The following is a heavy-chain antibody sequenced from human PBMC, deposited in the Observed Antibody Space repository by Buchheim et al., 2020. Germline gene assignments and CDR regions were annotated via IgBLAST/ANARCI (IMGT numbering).Heavy chain of an antibody. CDR1: GFTFSNYA. Sequence: EVQLLESGGGLVQPGGSLRLSCAASGFTFSNYAMTWVRQAPGKGLEWVSGISGSRDYTYYADSVKGRFTISRDNSKNTLFLQMNSLRAEDTAVYYRAKGSNEYVWGSYRSYFDYWGQGNL. CDR2: ISGSRDYT. J-gene: IGHJ4*02. D-gene: IGHD3-16*02. CDR3: AKGSNEYVWGSYRSYFDY. V-gene: IGHV3-23*01.